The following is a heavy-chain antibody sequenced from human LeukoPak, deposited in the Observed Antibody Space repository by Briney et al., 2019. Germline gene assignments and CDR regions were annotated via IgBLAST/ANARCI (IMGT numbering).Heavy chain of an antibody. CDR3: ARGFSSSSPNWFDP. J-gene: IGHJ5*02. CDR1: GYTFTSYG. Sequence: ASVKVSCKASGYTFTSYGISWVRQAPGQGLEWMGWISAYNGNTNYAQKLQGRVTMTTDTSTGTAYMELRSLGSDDTAVYYCARGFSSSSPNWFDPWGQGTLVTVSS. V-gene: IGHV1-18*01. D-gene: IGHD6-13*01. CDR2: ISAYNGNT.